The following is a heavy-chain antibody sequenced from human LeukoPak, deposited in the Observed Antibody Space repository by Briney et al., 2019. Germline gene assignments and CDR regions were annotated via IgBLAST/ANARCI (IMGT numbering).Heavy chain of an antibody. V-gene: IGHV4-39*01. CDR2: IYYSGST. J-gene: IGHJ4*02. CDR1: GGSISSSSYY. Sequence: PSETLSLTCTVSGGSISSSSYYWGWIRQPPGKGLEWIGSIYYSGSTYYNPSLKSRVTISVDTSKNQLSLKLSSVTAADTAVYYCARIVGATPGPFDYWGQGTLVTVSS. D-gene: IGHD1-26*01. CDR3: ARIVGATPGPFDY.